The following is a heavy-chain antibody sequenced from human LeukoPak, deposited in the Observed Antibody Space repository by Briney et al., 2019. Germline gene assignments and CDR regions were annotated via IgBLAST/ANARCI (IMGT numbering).Heavy chain of an antibody. CDR1: GGSISGGGYY. CDR2: IYYSGST. D-gene: IGHD3-22*01. Sequence: SQTLSLTCTVSGGSISGGGYYWSWIRQHPGKGLEWIGYIYYSGSTYYNPSLKSRVTISVDTSKYQFSLKLSSVTAADTAVYYCARLPYDSSGYYPGDDYWGQGTLVTVSS. CDR3: ARLPYDSSGYYPGDDY. V-gene: IGHV4-31*03. J-gene: IGHJ4*02.